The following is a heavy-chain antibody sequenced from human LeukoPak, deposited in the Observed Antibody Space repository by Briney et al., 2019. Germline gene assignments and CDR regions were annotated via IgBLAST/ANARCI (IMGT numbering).Heavy chain of an antibody. J-gene: IGHJ4*02. Sequence: AGGSLRLSCAGTGFTFSNYWMNWVRQAPGKGLEWVANMKEDGSQIYYVDSVKGRFTISRDNAKNSVYLQMNSLRAEDTAVYYCAGSSGWLFDYWGQGTLVAVSS. CDR1: GFTFSNYW. D-gene: IGHD6-19*01. CDR3: AGSSGWLFDY. V-gene: IGHV3-7*01. CDR2: MKEDGSQI.